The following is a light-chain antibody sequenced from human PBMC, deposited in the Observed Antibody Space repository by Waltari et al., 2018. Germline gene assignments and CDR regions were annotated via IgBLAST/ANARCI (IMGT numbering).Light chain of an antibody. CDR3: QQGHSPPFT. CDR2: AAS. V-gene: IGKV1-39*01. CDR1: QSINTH. Sequence: DIQMTQSPSSLSASVGDSVTITCRASQSINTHLNWYQQKPGKAPELLIYAASSLQSGVPSAFSGSGSGTDFTLTISSLQPEDFATYFCQQGHSPPFTFGPGTKVDIK. J-gene: IGKJ3*01.